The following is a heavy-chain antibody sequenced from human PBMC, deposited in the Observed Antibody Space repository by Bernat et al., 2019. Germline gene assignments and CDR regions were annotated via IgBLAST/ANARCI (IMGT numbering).Heavy chain of an antibody. J-gene: IGHJ2*01. D-gene: IGHD3-22*01. CDR3: ARDSTYYYDSSGYSIPYWYFDL. Sequence: QVQLQESGPGLVKPSQTLSLTCTVSGGSISSGGYYWSWIRQHPGKGLEWIGYIYYSGSTYYNPSLKGRVTISVDTSKNQFSLKLSSVTAADTAVYYCARDSTYYYDSSGYSIPYWYFDLWGRGTLVTVSS. CDR1: GGSISSGGYY. CDR2: IYYSGST. V-gene: IGHV4-31*03.